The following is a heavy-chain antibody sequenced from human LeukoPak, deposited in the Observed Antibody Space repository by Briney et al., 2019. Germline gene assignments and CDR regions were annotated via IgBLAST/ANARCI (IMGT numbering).Heavy chain of an antibody. D-gene: IGHD1-26*01. V-gene: IGHV3-20*04. CDR1: GFTFDDYG. CDR2: INWNGGST. J-gene: IGHJ3*02. CDR3: ASRYSGSYGAFDI. Sequence: GGSLRLSCAASGFTFDDYGMSWVRQAPGKGLEWVSGINWNGGSTGYADSVKGRFTISGDNAKNSLYLQMNSLRAEDTALYYCASRYSGSYGAFDIWGQGTMVTGSS.